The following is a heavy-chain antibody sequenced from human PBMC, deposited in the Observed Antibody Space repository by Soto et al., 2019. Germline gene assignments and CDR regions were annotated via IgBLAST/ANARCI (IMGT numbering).Heavy chain of an antibody. CDR1: GGSISSHY. CDR2: IYYSGST. V-gene: IGHV4-59*11. D-gene: IGHD1-20*01. Sequence: SETLSLTRTVSGGSISSHYWSWIRQPPGKGLEWIGYIYYSGSTNYNPSLKSRVTISVDTSKNQFSLKLTSVTAADTAVYYCAKITGTAIRALDYWGQGTLVTVSS. CDR3: AKITGTAIRALDY. J-gene: IGHJ4*02.